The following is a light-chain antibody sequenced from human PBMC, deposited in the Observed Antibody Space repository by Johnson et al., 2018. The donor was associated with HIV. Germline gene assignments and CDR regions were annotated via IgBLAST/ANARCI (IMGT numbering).Light chain of an antibody. CDR3: GTWDSSLSAGEYG. J-gene: IGLJ1*01. V-gene: IGLV1-51*02. CDR2: EDN. Sequence: QSVLTQPPSVSAAPGQTVTISCSGNVSNIESYFVSWYQQLPGAAPTLLIYEDNKRPSGIPDRFSGSKSDTSATLGITGLQTGDEADYYCGTWDSSLSAGEYGFGTGTKVSVL. CDR1: VSNIESYF.